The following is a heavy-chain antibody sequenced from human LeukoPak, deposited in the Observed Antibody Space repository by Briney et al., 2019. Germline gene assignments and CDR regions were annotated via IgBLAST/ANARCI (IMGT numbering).Heavy chain of an antibody. Sequence: GGSLRLSCAASGFTFSDHYMDWVRQAPGKGLEWVGRTRNKANSYTTEYAASVKGRFTISRDDSKDSLYLQMNSLKTEDTAVYYRARVATSYYYYYYMDVWGKGTTVTISS. V-gene: IGHV3-72*01. J-gene: IGHJ6*03. CDR3: ARVATSYYYYYYMDV. D-gene: IGHD5-12*01. CDR2: TRNKANSYTT. CDR1: GFTFSDHY.